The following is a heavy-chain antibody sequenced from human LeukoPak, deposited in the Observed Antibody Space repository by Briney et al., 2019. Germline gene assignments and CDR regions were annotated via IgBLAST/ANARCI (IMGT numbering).Heavy chain of an antibody. CDR1: GFTFSNYW. V-gene: IGHV3-74*01. CDR3: ARGQGTVTTH. Sequence: GGSLRLSCAASGFTFSNYWMHWVRQAPGKGLVWVSRIDSDGITTSHADSVKGRFTTSRDNAKNTLYLQMSSLRVEDTAVYYCARGQGTVTTHWGQGTLVTVSS. D-gene: IGHD4-17*01. CDR2: IDSDGITT. J-gene: IGHJ4*02.